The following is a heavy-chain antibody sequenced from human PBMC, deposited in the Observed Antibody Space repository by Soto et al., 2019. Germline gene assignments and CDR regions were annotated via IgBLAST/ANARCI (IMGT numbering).Heavy chain of an antibody. J-gene: IGHJ3*02. CDR1: GFTFSSYT. Sequence: GGSLRLSCAASGFTFSSYTMNWVRQAPGKGLEWVSYMTSSRSTIYYADSVKGRFTISRDNAKNSLYLQMNSLRDDDTAVYYCARKRITGGDFGDFDIWGQGTMVTVSS. V-gene: IGHV3-48*02. D-gene: IGHD1-20*01. CDR2: MTSSRSTI. CDR3: ARKRITGGDFGDFDI.